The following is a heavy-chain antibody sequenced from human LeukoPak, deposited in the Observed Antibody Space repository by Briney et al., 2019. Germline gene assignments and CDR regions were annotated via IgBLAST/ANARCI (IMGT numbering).Heavy chain of an antibody. CDR1: GFTFSSYG. V-gene: IGHV3-30*02. CDR3: ARGAYYDFGASNHAFDI. D-gene: IGHD3-3*01. J-gene: IGHJ3*02. CDR2: IRYDGSNK. Sequence: GGSLRLSCAASGFTFSSYGMHWVRQAPGKWLEWVAFIRYDGSNKYYADSVKGRFTISRDNAKNSLYLQMNSLRAEDTAVYYCARGAYYDFGASNHAFDIWGQGTMVTVSS.